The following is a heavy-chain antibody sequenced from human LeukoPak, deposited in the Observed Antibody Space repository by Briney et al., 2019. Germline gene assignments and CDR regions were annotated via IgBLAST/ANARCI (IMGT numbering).Heavy chain of an antibody. D-gene: IGHD6-13*01. CDR3: ARDYLREQQLVLFYYYYGMDV. Sequence: GGSLRLSCAASGFTFSSYWMHWVRRAPGKGLVWVSGINSDGSSISYADSVKGRFTISRDNAKNTLYLQMNSLRAEDTAVYYCARDYLREQQLVLFYYYYGMDVWGQGTTVTVSS. V-gene: IGHV3-74*01. CDR2: INSDGSSI. J-gene: IGHJ6*02. CDR1: GFTFSSYW.